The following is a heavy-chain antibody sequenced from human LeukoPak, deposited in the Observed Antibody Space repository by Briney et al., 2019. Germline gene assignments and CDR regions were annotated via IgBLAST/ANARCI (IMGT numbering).Heavy chain of an antibody. CDR3: AKAESWYPYGSGSPPGY. D-gene: IGHD3-10*01. V-gene: IGHV3-23*01. CDR2: ISGSGGST. CDR1: GFTFSSYA. Sequence: AGASLRLSCAASGFTFSSYAMSWVRQAPGKGLEWVSAISGSGGSTYYADSVKGRFTISRDNSKNTLYLQMNSLRAEDTAVYYCAKAESWYPYGSGSPPGYRGQGTLVTVSP. J-gene: IGHJ4*02.